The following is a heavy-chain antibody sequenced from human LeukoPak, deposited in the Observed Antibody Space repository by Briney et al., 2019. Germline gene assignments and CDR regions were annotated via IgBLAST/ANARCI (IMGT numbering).Heavy chain of an antibody. Sequence: GGSLRLSCAASGFTFSNYWMTWVRQAPGKGLEWVANIKQDGSEKYYVDSVKGRFTISRDNAKNSLYLQMNSLRAEDTTVYYCARDKPLSDSSGYYYGVAFDIWGQGTMVTVSS. V-gene: IGHV3-7*01. CDR3: ARDKPLSDSSGYYYGVAFDI. D-gene: IGHD3-22*01. J-gene: IGHJ3*02. CDR1: GFTFSNYW. CDR2: IKQDGSEK.